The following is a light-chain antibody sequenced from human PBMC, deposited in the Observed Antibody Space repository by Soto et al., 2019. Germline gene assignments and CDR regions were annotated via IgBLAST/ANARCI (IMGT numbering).Light chain of an antibody. CDR1: QSVSSN. V-gene: IGKV3-15*01. Sequence: IVMTQSPATLSVSPGERATLSCRASQSVSSNLAWYQQKPGQTPKLLIYVASTRATDIPARFSGSGSGTEFTLTISSLQAVDFAVYYCQQYNVWPLTFGGGTKVEFK. CDR2: VAS. CDR3: QQYNVWPLT. J-gene: IGKJ4*01.